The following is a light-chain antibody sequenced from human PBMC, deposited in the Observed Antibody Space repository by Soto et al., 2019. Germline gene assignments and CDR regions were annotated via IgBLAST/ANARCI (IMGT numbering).Light chain of an antibody. V-gene: IGKV1-5*03. CDR1: QTISSW. CDR2: KAS. Sequence: DIQMTQAPSTLSGSVGDRVTITCRASQTISSWLAWSQQKPGKAPKLLIYKASTLKSGVPSRSSGSGSGTDFTLTISSLQTDDFATYYCQHYNSYSEAFGQGTKVELK. CDR3: QHYNSYSEA. J-gene: IGKJ1*01.